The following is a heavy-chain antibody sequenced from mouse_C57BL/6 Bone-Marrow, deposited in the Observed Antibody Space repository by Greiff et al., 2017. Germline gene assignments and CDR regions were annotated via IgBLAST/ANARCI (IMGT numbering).Heavy chain of an antibody. V-gene: IGHV1-55*01. CDR3: ARPYYSNYWYCDV. D-gene: IGHD2-5*01. CDR2: IYPGSGST. J-gene: IGHJ1*03. CDR1: GYTFTSYW. Sequence: VQLQQPGAELVKPGASVKMSCKASGYTFTSYWITWVKQRPGQGLEWIGDIYPGSGSTNYNEKFKSKATLTVDKSSSTAYMQLSSLTSEDSAVYFCARPYYSNYWYCDVWGTGTTVTVSS.